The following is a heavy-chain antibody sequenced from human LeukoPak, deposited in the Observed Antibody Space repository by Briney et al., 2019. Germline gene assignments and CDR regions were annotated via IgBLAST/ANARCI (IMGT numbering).Heavy chain of an antibody. CDR2: ISFDGSNK. CDR1: GFTFSSYA. J-gene: IGHJ4*02. Sequence: GGSLRLSCAASGFTFSSYAMHWVRQAPGKGLEWVAVISFDGSNKYYADSVKGRFTISRDNSKNTLYLQMNSLRAEDTAVYYCARASEAVADSFDYWGQGTLVTVSS. V-gene: IGHV3-30*04. D-gene: IGHD6-19*01. CDR3: ARASEAVADSFDY.